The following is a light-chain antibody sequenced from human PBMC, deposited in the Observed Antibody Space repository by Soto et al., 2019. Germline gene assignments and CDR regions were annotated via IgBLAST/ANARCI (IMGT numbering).Light chain of an antibody. CDR1: QSVLSSSNNKNY. CDR3: QQYFSTPT. J-gene: IGKJ1*01. V-gene: IGKV4-1*01. Sequence: DIVMTQSPDSLAVSLGERATINCRSGQSVLSSSNNKNYLAWYQQKPGQPPKLLIYWASTRESGVPDRFSGSGSGTDFTLTISSLQAEDVALYYCQQYFSTPTFGQGTKVDIK. CDR2: WAS.